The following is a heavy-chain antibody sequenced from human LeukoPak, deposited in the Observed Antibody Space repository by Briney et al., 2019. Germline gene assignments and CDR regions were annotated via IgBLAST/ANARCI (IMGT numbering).Heavy chain of an antibody. Sequence: GGSLRLSCAASGFTFSSYSMNWVRQAPGKGLEWVSHISSSSSTIYYADSVKGRFTISRDNAKNSLYLQMNSLRAEDTAFYYCARDPGNSGRYSRDNWFDPWGQGTLVTVSS. J-gene: IGHJ5*02. D-gene: IGHD6-19*01. CDR2: ISSSSSTI. CDR3: ARDPGNSGRYSRDNWFDP. CDR1: GFTFSSYS. V-gene: IGHV3-48*04.